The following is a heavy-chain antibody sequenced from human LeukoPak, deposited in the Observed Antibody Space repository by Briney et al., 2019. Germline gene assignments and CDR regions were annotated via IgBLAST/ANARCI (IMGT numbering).Heavy chain of an antibody. Sequence: GGSLRLSCAASGFTFSSYWMSWVRQAPGKGLEWVAKIKQDGSEKYYVDSVKGRFTISRDNAKNSLYLQMNSLRAEDTAVYYCAELGITMIGGVWGKGTTVTISS. CDR3: AELGITMIGGV. CDR2: IKQDGSEK. CDR1: GFTFSSYW. D-gene: IGHD3-10*02. J-gene: IGHJ6*04. V-gene: IGHV3-7*01.